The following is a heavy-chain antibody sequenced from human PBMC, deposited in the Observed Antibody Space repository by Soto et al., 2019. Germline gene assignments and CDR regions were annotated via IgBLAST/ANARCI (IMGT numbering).Heavy chain of an antibody. CDR1: GGSVSSGNYY. V-gene: IGHV4-61*01. J-gene: IGHJ6*02. CDR2: ISYSGST. Sequence: SETLSLTCTVSGGSVSSGNYYWNWIRQPPGKGLEWIGYISYSGSTNYNPSLKSRVTISVDTSKNQFSLKLSSVTAADTAVYYCARDEVSDYYYYGMDVWGQGTTVTVSS. CDR3: ARDEVSDYYYYGMDV.